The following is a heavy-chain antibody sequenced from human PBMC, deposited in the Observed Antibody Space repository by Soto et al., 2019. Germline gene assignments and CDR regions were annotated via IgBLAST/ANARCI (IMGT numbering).Heavy chain of an antibody. D-gene: IGHD3-16*01. Sequence: GGSLRLSCAASGFTFSDYYMSWIRQAPGKGLEWVSYISSSGSTIYYADSVKGRFTISRDNAKNSLYLQMNSLRAEDTALYYCAKSSDSGYDYIWAPPEYWGQGTLVTVSS. CDR3: AKSSDSGYDYIWAPPEY. J-gene: IGHJ4*02. CDR2: ISSSGSTI. CDR1: GFTFSDYY. V-gene: IGHV3-11*01.